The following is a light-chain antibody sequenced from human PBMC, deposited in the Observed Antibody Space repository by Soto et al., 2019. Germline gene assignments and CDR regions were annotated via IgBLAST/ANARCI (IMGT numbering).Light chain of an antibody. V-gene: IGKV1-39*01. Sequence: IQMTQSPSSLSASVGDGVTITCRASQDIRTYLNWYQQKPGKAPKILISAASSLQSGVPSRFRARGSGTDFTLTISTLQPEDFATYYCQQSFSTLLITFGQGTRLEVK. CDR2: AAS. CDR1: QDIRTY. CDR3: QQSFSTLLIT. J-gene: IGKJ5*01.